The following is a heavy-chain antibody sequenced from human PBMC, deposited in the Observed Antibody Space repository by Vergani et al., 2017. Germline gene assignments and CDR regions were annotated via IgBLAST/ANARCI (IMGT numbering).Heavy chain of an antibody. CDR1: GFTFTDYG. CDR2: VRNKEDGGTP. V-gene: IGHV3-49*04. CDR3: TTGFPGSSWSTY. D-gene: IGHD6-13*01. Sequence: EVQLVESGGGLEQPGRSLRLSCRASGFTFTDYGISWVRQAPGKGLEWVGFVRNKEDGGTPENAASVKSRFTISRDDSKAIAYLQMNSLKTEDTAVYYCTTGFPGSSWSTYWGQGTLVTVSS. J-gene: IGHJ4*01.